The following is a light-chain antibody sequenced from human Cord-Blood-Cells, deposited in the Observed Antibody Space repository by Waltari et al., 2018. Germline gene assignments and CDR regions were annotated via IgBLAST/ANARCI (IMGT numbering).Light chain of an antibody. Sequence: QSALTQPAPVSGSPAQSLTISCTGPSSDVGGFIIVFGYQQHQRNAPNLMIYDVINRPSGVSNRFSGSKSGNTASLTISGLQAEDEADYYCSSYTSSSTYVFGTGTKVTVL. J-gene: IGLJ1*01. CDR2: DVI. CDR3: SSYTSSSTYV. CDR1: SSDVGGFII. V-gene: IGLV2-14*03.